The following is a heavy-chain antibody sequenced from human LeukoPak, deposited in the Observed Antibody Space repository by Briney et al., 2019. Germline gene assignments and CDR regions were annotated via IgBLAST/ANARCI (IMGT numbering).Heavy chain of an antibody. D-gene: IGHD3-3*01. CDR1: GGSFSRYS. Sequence: TSETLSLTCAVYGGSFSRYSWSWVRQPPGKGLEWIGESNHSGSSRYSPSLKSRVTMSLDTSKNQFSLRLSSVTAADTAVYYCARGLKLRDFWSGSKLNWFDPWGQGTLVTVSS. CDR2: SNHSGSS. J-gene: IGHJ5*02. V-gene: IGHV4-34*01. CDR3: ARGLKLRDFWSGSKLNWFDP.